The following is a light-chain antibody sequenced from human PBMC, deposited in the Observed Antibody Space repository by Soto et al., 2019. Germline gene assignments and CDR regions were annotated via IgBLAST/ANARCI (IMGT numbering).Light chain of an antibody. CDR3: QVWDSSSDHVI. J-gene: IGLJ2*01. CDR1: SIGSKS. Sequence: SYALTQPPSVSLAPGQTASITCGGTSIGSKSVHWYQQKPGKAPIVVIYYDSDRPSGLPERFAGSNSGNTATLTISRVEAGDEADYYCQVWDSSSDHVIFGGGTKLTVL. V-gene: IGLV3-21*04. CDR2: YDS.